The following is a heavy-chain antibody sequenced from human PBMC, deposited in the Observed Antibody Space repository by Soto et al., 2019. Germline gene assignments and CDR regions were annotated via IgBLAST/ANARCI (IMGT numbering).Heavy chain of an antibody. D-gene: IGHD5-18*01. CDR2: IYYRGST. J-gene: IGHJ4*02. CDR1: GGSISSSYY. CDR3: ARHAHVDTSMAPSDY. Sequence: PSETLSLTCTVSGGSISSSYYWGWIRQPPGKGLEWIATIYYRGSTHYNPSLKSRVTISADTSKNQVSLKLSSVTAADTAVYYCARHAHVDTSMAPSDYWGQGTLVTVS. V-gene: IGHV4-39*01.